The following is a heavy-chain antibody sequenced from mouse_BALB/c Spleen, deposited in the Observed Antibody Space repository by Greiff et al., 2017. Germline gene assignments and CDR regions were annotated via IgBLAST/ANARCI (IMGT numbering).Heavy chain of an antibody. CDR3: ARTPSDGYYGPWFAY. CDR2: ISDGGSYT. D-gene: IGHD2-3*01. CDR1: GFTFSDYY. Sequence: EVMLVESGGGLVKPGGSLKLSCAASGFTFSDYYMYWVRQTPEKRLEWVATISDGGSYTYYPDSVKGRFTISRDNARNILYLQMSSLRSEDTAMYYCARTPSDGYYGPWFAYWGQGTLVTVSA. J-gene: IGHJ3*01. V-gene: IGHV5-4*02.